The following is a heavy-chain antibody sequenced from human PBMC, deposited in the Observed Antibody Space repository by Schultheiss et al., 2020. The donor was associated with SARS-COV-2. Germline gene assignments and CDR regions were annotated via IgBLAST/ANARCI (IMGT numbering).Heavy chain of an antibody. CDR1: GYSISSSNW. CDR3: AKSRLPSVYGADQFDP. Sequence: SETLSLTCAVSGYSISSSNWWGWIRQPPGKGLEWIGYIYYSGSTYYNPSLKSRVTMSVDTSKNQFSLKLSSVTAADTAVYYCAKSRLPSVYGADQFDPWGQGTLVTVSS. J-gene: IGHJ5*02. CDR2: IYYSGST. D-gene: IGHD5/OR15-5a*01. V-gene: IGHV4-28*01.